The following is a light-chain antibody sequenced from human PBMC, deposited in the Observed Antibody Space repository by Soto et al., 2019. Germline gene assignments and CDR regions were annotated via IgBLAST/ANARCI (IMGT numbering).Light chain of an antibody. CDR3: QKYNGAPPET. CDR2: AAS. Sequence: DIQMTQSPSSLSATVGDRVTITCRASQDISNYLAWHQQKPGKVPKLLIYAASTLQPGVPSRFSGSGSGTDFTLTISSRQPEDVATYYCQKYNGAPPETFGPGTKVAI. CDR1: QDISNY. J-gene: IGKJ3*01. V-gene: IGKV1-27*01.